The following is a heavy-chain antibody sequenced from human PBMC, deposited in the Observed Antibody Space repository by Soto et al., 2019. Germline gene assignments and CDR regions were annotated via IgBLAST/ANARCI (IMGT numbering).Heavy chain of an antibody. CDR2: IIPIFGTA. J-gene: IGHJ6*02. V-gene: IGHV1-69*06. Sequence: ASVKVSCKASGGTFSSYAISWVRQATGQGLEWMGGIIPIFGTADYAQKFQGRVTITADKCTSTAYMELRSLRSEDTAVYYCARAMLVVVPDGGEERYDYYGMDVWGQGTTVTV. D-gene: IGHD2-2*01. CDR1: GGTFSSYA. CDR3: ARAMLVVVPDGGEERYDYYGMDV.